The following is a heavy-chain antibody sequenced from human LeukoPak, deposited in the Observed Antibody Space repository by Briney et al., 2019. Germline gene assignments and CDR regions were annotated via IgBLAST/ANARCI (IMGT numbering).Heavy chain of an antibody. V-gene: IGHV4-30-2*01. CDR1: GGSISSGGYY. CDR3: AKASSAAAGARSYFDY. D-gene: IGHD6-13*01. Sequence: SETLSLTCTVSGGSISSGGYYWSWIRQPPGKGLEWIGYIYHSGSTYYNPSLKSRVTISVDRSKNQFSLKLSSVTAADTAVYYCAKASSAAAGARSYFDYWGQGTLVTVSP. CDR2: IYHSGST. J-gene: IGHJ4*02.